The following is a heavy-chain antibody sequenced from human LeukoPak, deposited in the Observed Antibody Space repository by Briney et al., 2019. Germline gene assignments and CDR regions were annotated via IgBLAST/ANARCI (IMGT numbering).Heavy chain of an antibody. J-gene: IGHJ4*02. CDR2: ILADGTTT. V-gene: IGHV3-74*03. Sequence: GGSLRLSCAASGFIFSDYEMYWVRQAPGKRLVWVSRILADGTTTMYADSVKGRFTISRDNAKNTLYLQMNSLRAEDTAAYYCARGNYGFDYWGQGTLVIVSS. CDR3: ARGNYGFDY. CDR1: GFIFSDYE. D-gene: IGHD1-7*01.